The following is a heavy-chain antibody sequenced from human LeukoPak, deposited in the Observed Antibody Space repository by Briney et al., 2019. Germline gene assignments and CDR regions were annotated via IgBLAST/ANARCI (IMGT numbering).Heavy chain of an antibody. CDR1: GYTFTSYD. J-gene: IGHJ3*02. CDR3: AAVVVVAATGAFDI. D-gene: IGHD2-15*01. Sequence: GASVKVSCKASGYTFTSYDINWVRQATGQGLEWMGIINPSGGSTSYAQKFQGRVTMTRDTSTSTVYMELSSLRSEDTAVYYCAAVVVVAATGAFDIWGQGTMVTVSS. V-gene: IGHV1-46*01. CDR2: INPSGGST.